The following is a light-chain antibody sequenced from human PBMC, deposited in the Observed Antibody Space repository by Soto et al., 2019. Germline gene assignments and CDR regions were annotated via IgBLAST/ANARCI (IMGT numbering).Light chain of an antibody. CDR2: GAS. J-gene: IGKJ4*01. CDR1: QSVSSSY. CDR3: QQYGSSPLT. V-gene: IGKV3-20*01. Sequence: EGVLTQSPGTLSLSPXERATLSCRASQSVSSSYLAWYQQKPGQAPRLVIYGASSRATGIPDRFSGSGSGTDFTLTIIRLEPEDFAVYYCQQYGSSPLTFGGGTKVDIK.